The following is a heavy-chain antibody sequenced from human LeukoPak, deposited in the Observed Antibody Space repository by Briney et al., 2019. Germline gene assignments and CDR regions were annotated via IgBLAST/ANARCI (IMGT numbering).Heavy chain of an antibody. CDR1: GYTFTSYG. J-gene: IGHJ4*02. CDR3: ARDLVPYYYDSSGYYYVY. V-gene: IGHV1-18*01. Sequence: ASVKVSCKASGYTFTSYGISWVRQAPGQGLEWMGWISAYNSNTNYAQKLQGRVTMTTDTSTSTAYMELRSLRSDDTAVYYCARDLVPYYYDSSGYYYVYWGQGTLVTVSS. D-gene: IGHD3-22*01. CDR2: ISAYNSNT.